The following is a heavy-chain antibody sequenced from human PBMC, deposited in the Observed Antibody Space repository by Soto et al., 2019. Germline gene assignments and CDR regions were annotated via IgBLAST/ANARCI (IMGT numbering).Heavy chain of an antibody. CDR1: GGSISSGGYY. CDR2: IYYSGST. V-gene: IGHV4-31*03. D-gene: IGHD5-18*01. CDR3: ARGVADTAMVTDY. J-gene: IGHJ4*02. Sequence: QVQLQESGPGLVKPSQTLSLTCTVSGGSISSGGYYWSWIRQHPGKGLEWIGYIYYSGSTYYNPSLKSRVXXPXDXXKNQFSLKLSSVTAADTAVYYCARGVADTAMVTDYWGQGTLVTVSS.